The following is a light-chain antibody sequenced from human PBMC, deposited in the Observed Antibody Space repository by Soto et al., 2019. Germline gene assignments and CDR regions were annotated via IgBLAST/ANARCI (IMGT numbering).Light chain of an antibody. V-gene: IGLV2-14*01. Sequence: QSALTQPASVSGSPGQSITISCIGTSSDVGDYNYVSWYQQHPDKAPKLMIYEVTNRPSGVSNRFSGSKSGNTASLTISGLQAEDEADYYCSSYTRSSALVFGTGTKLTVL. CDR2: EVT. CDR1: SSDVGDYNY. J-gene: IGLJ1*01. CDR3: SSYTRSSALV.